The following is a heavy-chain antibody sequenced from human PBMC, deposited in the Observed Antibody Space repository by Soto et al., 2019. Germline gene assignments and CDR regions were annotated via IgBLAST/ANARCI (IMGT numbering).Heavy chain of an antibody. D-gene: IGHD1-7*01. J-gene: IGHJ4*02. CDR3: AKDRRAGGNYGFYSDF. Sequence: EVQLLESGGGLVQPGGSLRLSCEASGFTFSSYGMTWVRQAPGKGLEWVSFSSATGAGTYYADSVKGRFTISRDNSKNTLYLQMTSLTADDTAVYYCAKDRRAGGNYGFYSDFWCQGALVIVSS. CDR2: SSATGAGT. CDR1: GFTFSSYG. V-gene: IGHV3-23*01.